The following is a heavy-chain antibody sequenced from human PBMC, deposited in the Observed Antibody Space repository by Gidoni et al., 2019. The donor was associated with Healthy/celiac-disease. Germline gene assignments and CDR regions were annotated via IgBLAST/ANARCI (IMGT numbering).Heavy chain of an antibody. V-gene: IGHV3-33*01. CDR3: ARDSGATVTRYYFDY. J-gene: IGHJ4*02. CDR2: IWYDGSNK. Sequence: QVQLVESGGGVVQPGRSLRLSCAASGFTFSSYGMHWVRPAPGKGLDWVSVIWYDGSNKYYAYSVKGRFTISRDNSKNTLYLQMNSLRAEDTAVYYCARDSGATVTRYYFDYWGQGTLVTVSS. D-gene: IGHD4-17*01. CDR1: GFTFSSYG.